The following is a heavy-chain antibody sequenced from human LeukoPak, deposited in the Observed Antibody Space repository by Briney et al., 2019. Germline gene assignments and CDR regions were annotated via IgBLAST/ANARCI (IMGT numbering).Heavy chain of an antibody. D-gene: IGHD2-2*01. Sequence: SVKVSCKASGGTFSSYAISWVRQAPGQGLEWMGGIIPIFGTANYAQKFQGRVTITTDESTSTAYMELSSLRSEDTAVYYCASPRYQLPRSNYHYYYMDVWGKGTTVTVSS. CDR3: ASPRYQLPRSNYHYYYMDV. J-gene: IGHJ6*03. CDR1: GGTFSSYA. CDR2: IIPIFGTA. V-gene: IGHV1-69*05.